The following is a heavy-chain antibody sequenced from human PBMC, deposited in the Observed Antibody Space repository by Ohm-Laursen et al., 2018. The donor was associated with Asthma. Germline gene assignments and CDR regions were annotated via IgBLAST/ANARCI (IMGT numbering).Heavy chain of an antibody. J-gene: IGHJ4*02. CDR1: GFTVSRDN. CDR3: ARDFYCGGGSCSASRGADY. CDR2: ISYDGSNK. Sequence: SLRLSCSAHGFTVSRDNMLGVRQAPGKGMEWVAVISYDGSNKYYAYAVKGRFTISGDNSKNTLYLQMNSLRVEDTAVYYCARDFYCGGGSCSASRGADYWGQGTLVTVSS. D-gene: IGHD2-15*01. V-gene: IGHV3-30*03.